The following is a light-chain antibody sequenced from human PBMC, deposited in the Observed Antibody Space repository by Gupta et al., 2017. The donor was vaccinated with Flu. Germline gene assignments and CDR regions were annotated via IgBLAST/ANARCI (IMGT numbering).Light chain of an antibody. V-gene: IGLV3-1*01. J-gene: IGLJ1*01. Sequence: SYELTQPPSVSVSPGRTATLYCVGDKLGNIFDSWYQQKSGQPPVLVIYQDTKRPSGIPERFSGSNSGNSATLTISGTQPMDEADYYCQAWVSGVYVFGPGTKVSVL. CDR3: QAWVSGVYV. CDR1: KLGNIF. CDR2: QDT.